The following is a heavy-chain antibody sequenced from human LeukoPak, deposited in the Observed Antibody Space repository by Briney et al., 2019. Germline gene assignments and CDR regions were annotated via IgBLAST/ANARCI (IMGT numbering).Heavy chain of an antibody. V-gene: IGHV3-48*03. D-gene: IGHD4-17*01. CDR3: ARDRDDSTTVTTPLYFDY. Sequence: GGPLRLSXAASGFTFSSYEMNWVRQAPGKGLEWVSYISSSGSTIYYADSVKGRFTISRDNAKNSLYLQMNSLRAEDTAVYYCARDRDDSTTVTTPLYFDYWGQGTLVTVSS. CDR2: ISSSGSTI. J-gene: IGHJ4*02. CDR1: GFTFSSYE.